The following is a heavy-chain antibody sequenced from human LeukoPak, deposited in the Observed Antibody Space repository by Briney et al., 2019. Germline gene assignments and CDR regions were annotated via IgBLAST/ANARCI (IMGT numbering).Heavy chain of an antibody. V-gene: IGHV3-48*02. J-gene: IGHJ5*02. CDR2: ISSSSTI. Sequence: GGSLRLSCAASGFTFSSYSMNWVRQAPGKGLEWVSYISSSSTIYYADSVKGRFTISRDNAKNSLYLQMNSLRDEDTAVYYCARGPGITIFGVVPFDPWGQGTLVTVSS. D-gene: IGHD3-3*01. CDR1: GFTFSSYS. CDR3: ARGPGITIFGVVPFDP.